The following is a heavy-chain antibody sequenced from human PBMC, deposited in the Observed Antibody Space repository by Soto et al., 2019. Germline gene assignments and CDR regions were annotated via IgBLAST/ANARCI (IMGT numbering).Heavy chain of an antibody. CDR3: ARDGRYWSGGSCYYYHYYMDA. J-gene: IGHJ6*03. Sequence: EVQLVESGGGLVQPGGSLRLSCAASGFTVSSNYMSWVRQAPGKGLEWVSLVYSGGSTYYADSVKGRFTISRDNSKNTLYLQMNSLRAEDTAVYYCARDGRYWSGGSCYYYHYYMDAWGKGTTVTVSS. V-gene: IGHV3-66*01. CDR2: VYSGGST. CDR1: GFTVSSNY. D-gene: IGHD2-15*01.